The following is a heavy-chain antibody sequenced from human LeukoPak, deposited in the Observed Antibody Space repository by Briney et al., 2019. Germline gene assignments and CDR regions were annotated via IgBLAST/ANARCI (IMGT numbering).Heavy chain of an antibody. V-gene: IGHV3-20*04. J-gene: IGHJ6*03. CDR3: ARGVEGYYYMDV. CDR1: GFTFDDYG. CDR2: INWNGGST. D-gene: IGHD5-24*01. Sequence: VGSLRLSCAASGFTFDDYGMSWVRQAPGKGLEWVSGINWNGGSTGYADSVKGRFTISRDNAKNSLYLQMNSLRAEDTALYYCARGVEGYYYMDVWGKGTTVTVSS.